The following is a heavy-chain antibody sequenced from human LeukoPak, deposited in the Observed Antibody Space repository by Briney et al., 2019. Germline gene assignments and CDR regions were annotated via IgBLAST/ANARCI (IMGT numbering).Heavy chain of an antibody. CDR2: INEHGSIT. CDR1: GFTFSSYW. J-gene: IGHJ4*02. V-gene: IGHV3-74*01. Sequence: QAGGSLRLSCAASGFTFSSYWMHWVRQVPGKGLVWVARINEHGSITDYADSVKARFTVSRDNAWNTLYLQMNSLRAEDTAVYYCARDVAGSGSLWGQGTLITASS. D-gene: IGHD3-10*01. CDR3: ARDVAGSGSL.